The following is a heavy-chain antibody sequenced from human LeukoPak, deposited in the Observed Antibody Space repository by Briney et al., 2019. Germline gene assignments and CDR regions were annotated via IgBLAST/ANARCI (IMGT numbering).Heavy chain of an antibody. CDR3: ARSFDYYSSGYYPYYFDY. CDR2: INHGGST. V-gene: IGHV4-34*01. J-gene: IGHJ4*02. Sequence: SETLSLTCAVYGGPFSGNYYWNWIRQPPGKGLEWIAEINHGGSTNHNPSLKNRVTISVDKSKNQFSLKLNSVTAADTAVYYCARSFDYYSSGYYPYYFDYWGRGTLVTVSS. D-gene: IGHD3-22*01. CDR1: GGPFSGNYY.